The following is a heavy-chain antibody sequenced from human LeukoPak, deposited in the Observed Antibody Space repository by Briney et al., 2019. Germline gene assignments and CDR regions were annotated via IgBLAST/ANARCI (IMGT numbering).Heavy chain of an antibody. J-gene: IGHJ4*02. CDR3: ARGNRDGYNLSYFDY. Sequence: SETLSLTCTVSGGSISSYYWSWIRQHPGKGLEWIGYIYYSGSTYYNPSLKSRVTISVDTSKNQFSLKLSSVTAADTAVYYCARGNRDGYNLSYFDYWGKGTLVTVSS. D-gene: IGHD5-24*01. CDR2: IYYSGST. V-gene: IGHV4-59*06. CDR1: GGSISSYY.